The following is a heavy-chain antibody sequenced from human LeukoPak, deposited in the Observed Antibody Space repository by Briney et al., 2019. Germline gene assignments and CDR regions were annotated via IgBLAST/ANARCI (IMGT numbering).Heavy chain of an antibody. V-gene: IGHV3-23*01. Sequence: GGSLRLSCAASGFTFSSYAMSWARQRPGKGLEWVSSISGSGGATYYADSVKGRFTISRDNSKNTLYLQMSSLRAEDTAVFYCAKEGGRYYDSSGNYWGQGALATVSS. J-gene: IGHJ4*02. D-gene: IGHD3-22*01. CDR2: ISGSGGAT. CDR1: GFTFSSYA. CDR3: AKEGGRYYDSSGNY.